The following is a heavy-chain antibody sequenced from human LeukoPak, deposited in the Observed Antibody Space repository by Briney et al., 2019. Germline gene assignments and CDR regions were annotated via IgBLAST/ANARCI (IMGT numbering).Heavy chain of an antibody. V-gene: IGHV3-21*01. J-gene: IGHJ4*02. CDR2: ISSSSSYI. CDR3: TGLHYDILTGYYREAVEDY. Sequence: GGSLRLSCAASGFTFSSYAMSWVRQAPWKGLEWVSAISSSSSYIYYADSVKGRFTISRDNAKNSLYLQMNSLRAEDTAVYYCTGLHYDILTGYYREAVEDYWGQGTLVSVSS. CDR1: GFTFSSYA. D-gene: IGHD3-9*01.